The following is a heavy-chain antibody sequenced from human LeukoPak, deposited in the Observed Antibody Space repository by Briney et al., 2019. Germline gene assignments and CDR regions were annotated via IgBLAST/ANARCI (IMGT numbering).Heavy chain of an antibody. CDR1: GGSISSGDYY. CDR3: ARTQGGYSYGNFDY. D-gene: IGHD5-18*01. V-gene: IGHV4-30-4*01. CDR2: IYYSGST. Sequence: SETLSLTCTVSGGSISSGDYYWRWIRQPPGKGLEWIGYIYYSGSTYYNPSLKSRITISVDTSKNHFSLKLSSVTAADTAVYYCARTQGGYSYGNFDYWGQGTLVTVSS. J-gene: IGHJ4*02.